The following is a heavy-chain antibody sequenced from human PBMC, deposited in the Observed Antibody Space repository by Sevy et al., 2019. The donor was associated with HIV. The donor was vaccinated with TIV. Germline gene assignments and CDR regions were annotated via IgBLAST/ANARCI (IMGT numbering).Heavy chain of an antibody. D-gene: IGHD3-22*01. CDR3: ARAQQVTMLVVIGGLYFDF. CDR2: IKQDMSER. V-gene: IGHV3-7*01. J-gene: IGHJ4*02. CDR1: GFTFSSYW. Sequence: GESLKISCAASGFTFSSYWMTWVRQAPGKGLEWVANIKQDMSERYYAASVKGRFTISRDNARNSLYLQMESLRDEDTAVYYCARAQQVTMLVVIGGLYFDFWGQGTLVTVSS.